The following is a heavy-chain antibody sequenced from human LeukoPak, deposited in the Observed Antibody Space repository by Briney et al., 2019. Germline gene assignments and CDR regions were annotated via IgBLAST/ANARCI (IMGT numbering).Heavy chain of an antibody. J-gene: IGHJ4*02. V-gene: IGHV1-69*06. CDR1: GGTFSNYA. D-gene: IGHD6-6*01. Sequence: ASVKVSCKASGGTFSNYAISWVRQAPGQGLEWMGGIIPIFGTANYAQKFQGRVTITADKSTSTAYMELSSLRSEDTAVYYCARDPPGRPYSSSSYGWGQGTLVTVSS. CDR3: ARDPPGRPYSSSSYG. CDR2: IIPIFGTA.